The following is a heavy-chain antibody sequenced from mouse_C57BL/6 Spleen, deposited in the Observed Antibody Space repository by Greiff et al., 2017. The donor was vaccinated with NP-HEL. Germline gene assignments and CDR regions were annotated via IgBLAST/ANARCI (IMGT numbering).Heavy chain of an antibody. D-gene: IGHD1-1*01. CDR2: ISYDGSN. V-gene: IGHV3-6*01. Sequence: EVKLMESGPGLVKPSQSLSLTCSVTGYSITSGYYWNWIRQFPGNKLEWMGYISYDGSNNYNPSLKNRISITRDTSKNQFFLKLNSVTTEDTATYYCARFYYYGSRGYFDYWGQGTTLTVSS. CDR1: GYSITSGYY. J-gene: IGHJ2*01. CDR3: ARFYYYGSRGYFDY.